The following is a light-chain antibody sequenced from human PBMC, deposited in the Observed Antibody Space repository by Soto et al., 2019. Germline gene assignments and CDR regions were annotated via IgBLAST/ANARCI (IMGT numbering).Light chain of an antibody. Sequence: QSALTQPASVSGSPGQAITISCTGTSSDVGCYNYVSWYQQHPGKAPKLMIYDVSNRPSGVSIRFSGSKSGNTASLTISGLQAEDEADYYCSSYTSSSTLYVFGTGTKLTVL. CDR1: SSDVGCYNY. V-gene: IGLV2-14*01. CDR3: SSYTSSSTLYV. CDR2: DVS. J-gene: IGLJ1*01.